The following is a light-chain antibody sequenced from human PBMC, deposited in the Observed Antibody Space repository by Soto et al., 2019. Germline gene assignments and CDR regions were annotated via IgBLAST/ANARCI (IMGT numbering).Light chain of an antibody. CDR3: QQYNNWWM. J-gene: IGKJ1*01. CDR1: QSVSSN. V-gene: IGKV3-15*01. CDR2: GAS. Sequence: IVMTQSPATLSVSPMERGSGCCMASQSVSSNLAWYHQKPVRAPWRLIEGASSRAAGLPASVSVSGSGTEFTLTISSRQCEDFGVYLGQQYNNWWMFGQGTKVDIK.